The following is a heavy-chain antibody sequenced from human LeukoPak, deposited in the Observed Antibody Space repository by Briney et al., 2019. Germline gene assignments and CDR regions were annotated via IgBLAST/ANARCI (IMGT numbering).Heavy chain of an antibody. D-gene: IGHD6-13*01. V-gene: IGHV3-23*01. CDR1: GFTFSSYA. CDR2: ISGSGGST. J-gene: IGHJ4*02. Sequence: GGSLRLSCAASGFTFSSYAMSWVRQAPGEGLEWVSAISGSGGSTYYADSVKGRFTISRDNSKNTLYLQMNSLRAEDTAVYYCAKRPSYSSSWYAFDYWGQGTLVTVSS. CDR3: AKRPSYSSSWYAFDY.